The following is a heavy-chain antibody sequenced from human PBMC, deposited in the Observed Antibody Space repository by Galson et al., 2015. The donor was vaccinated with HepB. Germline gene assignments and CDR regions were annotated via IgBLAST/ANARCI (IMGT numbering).Heavy chain of an antibody. V-gene: IGHV4-59*05. Sequence: QVQLQESGPGLVKPSETLSLTCTVSGGSISSYYWSWIRQPPGKGLEWIGSIYYSGSTYYNPSLKSRVTISVDTSKNQFSLKLSSVTAADTAVYYCARHYYDSSGYFNFDYWGQGTLVTVSS. CDR3: ARHYYDSSGYFNFDY. D-gene: IGHD3-22*01. J-gene: IGHJ4*02. CDR2: IYYSGST. CDR1: GGSISSYY.